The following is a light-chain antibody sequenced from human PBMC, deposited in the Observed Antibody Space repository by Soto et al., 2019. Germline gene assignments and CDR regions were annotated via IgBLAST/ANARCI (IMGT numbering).Light chain of an antibody. CDR3: HHYNNWPHT. Sequence: DIVMTQSPATLSVSPGERATLSCRASQSVASNLAWYQQRPGQAPRLLIYGASTRATGVPVRFSGSGSGTELTLTIISLQSEDFAVYYCHHYNNWPHTFGGGTKVEIK. J-gene: IGKJ4*01. CDR1: QSVASN. V-gene: IGKV3-15*01. CDR2: GAS.